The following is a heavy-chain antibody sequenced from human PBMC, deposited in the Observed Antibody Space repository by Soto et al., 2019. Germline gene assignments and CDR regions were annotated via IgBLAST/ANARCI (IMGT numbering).Heavy chain of an antibody. CDR3: VSGGVDSSSWSDP. J-gene: IGHJ5*02. CDR2: IYYSGST. V-gene: IGHV4-30-4*01. CDR1: GGSISSGGYY. D-gene: IGHD6-13*01. Sequence: SGTLSLTCSVSGGSISSGGYYWSWIRQPPGKGLEWIGYIYYSGSTYYNPSLKSRVTISVDTSKNQFSLKLSSVTAADTAVYYCVSGGVDSSSWSDPWGKATLGTVSS.